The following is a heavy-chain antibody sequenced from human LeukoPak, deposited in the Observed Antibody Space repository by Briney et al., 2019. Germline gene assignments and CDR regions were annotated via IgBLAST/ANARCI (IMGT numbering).Heavy chain of an antibody. CDR3: ARLGGYNFDY. CDR1: GGSISSYY. D-gene: IGHD1-26*01. V-gene: IGHV4-59*08. J-gene: IGHJ4*02. Sequence: SETLSLTCTVSGGSISSYYWSWIRQPPGKGLEWIGYIYYSGSTNYNPSLKSRVTISVDTSKNQFSLNLSSVTAPGTAVYYCARLGGYNFDYWGQGTLVTVSS. CDR2: IYYSGST.